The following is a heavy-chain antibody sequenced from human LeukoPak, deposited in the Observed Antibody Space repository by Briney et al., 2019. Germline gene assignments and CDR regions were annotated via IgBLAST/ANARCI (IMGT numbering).Heavy chain of an antibody. CDR1: GFTFSSYW. J-gene: IGHJ3*02. CDR3: ARIRIQGAFDI. D-gene: IGHD2-21*01. Sequence: PGGSLRLSCAASGFTFSSYWMHWVRQAPGKGLVWVSRINSDGSSTIYADSVKGRFTITRDNAKNTLYLQMNSLRAEDTAVYYCARIRIQGAFDIWGQGTMVTVSS. V-gene: IGHV3-74*01. CDR2: INSDGSST.